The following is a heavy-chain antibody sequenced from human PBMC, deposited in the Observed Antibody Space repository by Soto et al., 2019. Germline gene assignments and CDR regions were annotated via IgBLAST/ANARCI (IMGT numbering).Heavy chain of an antibody. CDR3: GRLEGLATISYYFDY. V-gene: IGHV1-18*01. Sequence: GASVKVSCKASGYTFTSYGISWVRQAPGQGLEWMGWITTYNGNTNYAQKLQGRVTMTTDTSTNTAYMELRSLKSDDTSVYYCGRLEGLATISYYFDYWGQGALVTVSS. CDR1: GYTFTSYG. J-gene: IGHJ4*02. CDR2: ITTYNGNT. D-gene: IGHD3-9*01.